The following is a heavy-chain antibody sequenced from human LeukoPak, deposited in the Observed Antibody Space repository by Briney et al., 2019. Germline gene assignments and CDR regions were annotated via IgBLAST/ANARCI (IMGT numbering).Heavy chain of an antibody. CDR2: IYYSGST. CDR3: ATYYYDSSGYYYFDY. D-gene: IGHD3-22*01. CDR1: GGSISSYY. J-gene: IGHJ4*02. V-gene: IGHV4-59*01. Sequence: PSETLSLTCTVSGGSISSYYWSWIRQPPGKGLEWIGYIYYSGSTNYNPFLKSRVTISVDTSKNQFSLKLSSVTAADTAVYYCATYYYDSSGYYYFDYWGQGTLVTVSS.